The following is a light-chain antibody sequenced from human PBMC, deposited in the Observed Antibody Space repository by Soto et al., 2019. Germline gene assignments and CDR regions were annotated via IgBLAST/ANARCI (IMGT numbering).Light chain of an antibody. V-gene: IGLV3-1*01. CDR3: QAWDSSTVV. Sequence: SYELTQPPSVSVSPRQTATITCFGDKLGDKYVSWYQQKPGQSPVLAIYQDDRRPSGIPERFSGSNSGNTATLTISGTQAMDEADYYCQAWDSSTVVFGGGTKVTVL. CDR2: QDD. J-gene: IGLJ2*01. CDR1: KLGDKY.